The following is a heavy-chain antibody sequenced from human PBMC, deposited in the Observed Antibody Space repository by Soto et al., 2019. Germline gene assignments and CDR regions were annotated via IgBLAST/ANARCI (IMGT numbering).Heavy chain of an antibody. CDR3: ARDRGIPAPDYHYYGLDV. CDR1: GDSVTNYY. Sequence: QVQLVQSGAEVKKPGASVKVSCKASGDSVTNYYMHWVRQAPGQGLEWMGIINPTGVMTNYAQNFQGRVTMIRDTSTSTVYMELSSLRSEDTAVYYCARDRGIPAPDYHYYGLDVWGQGTTVTVSS. D-gene: IGHD6-13*01. V-gene: IGHV1-46*01. CDR2: INPTGVMT. J-gene: IGHJ6*02.